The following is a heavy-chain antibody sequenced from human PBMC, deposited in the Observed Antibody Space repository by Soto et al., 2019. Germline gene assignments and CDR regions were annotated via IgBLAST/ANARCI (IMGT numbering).Heavy chain of an antibody. CDR1: GFTFSNAW. V-gene: IGHV3-15*01. CDR2: IKSKTDGGTT. D-gene: IGHD3-9*01. Sequence: EVQLVESGGGLVKPGGSLRLACAASGFTFSNAWMSWVRQAPGKGLEWVGRIKSKTDGGTTDYAAPVKGRFTISRDDSKNTLYLQMNSLKTEDTAVYYCTTEGRVRYFDWLLLFDYWRQGTLVTVSS. J-gene: IGHJ4*02. CDR3: TTEGRVRYFDWLLLFDY.